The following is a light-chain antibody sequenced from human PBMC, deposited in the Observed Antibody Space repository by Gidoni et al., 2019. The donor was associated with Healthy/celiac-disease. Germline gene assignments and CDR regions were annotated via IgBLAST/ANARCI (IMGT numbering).Light chain of an antibody. Sequence: QSALTQPDSVSGSPGQSITISCTGTSSGVGSYNLVSWYQQHPGKSPKLMIYEVSKRPSGVSTRFSGYKSGNTASLTISGLQAEDEADYYCCSYAGSSTLVFGGGTKLTVL. CDR2: EVS. V-gene: IGLV2-23*02. CDR1: SSGVGSYNL. J-gene: IGLJ2*01. CDR3: CSYAGSSTLV.